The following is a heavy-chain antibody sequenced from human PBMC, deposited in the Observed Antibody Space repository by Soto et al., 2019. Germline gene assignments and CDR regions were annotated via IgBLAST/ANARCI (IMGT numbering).Heavy chain of an antibody. Sequence: EVQLVESGGGLGQPGGSLKLSCAASGFIFSGSAVHWVRQASGKGLEWVGRILSKASNYATAYPASMKGRFTISRDDSENTAFLQINSLKTEDTAVYYCIRGGSPYYYDYWGQGTLVAVSS. J-gene: IGHJ4*02. CDR2: ILSKASNYAT. V-gene: IGHV3-73*01. CDR3: IRGGSPYYYDY. CDR1: GFIFSGSA.